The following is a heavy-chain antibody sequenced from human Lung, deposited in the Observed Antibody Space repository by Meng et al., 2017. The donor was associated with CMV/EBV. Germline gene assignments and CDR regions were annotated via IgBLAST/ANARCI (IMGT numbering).Heavy chain of an antibody. CDR1: G. J-gene: IGHJ5*01. CDR2: ISAYNGNT. CDR3: ARDREYSGRHLEVGADS. D-gene: IGHD1-26*01. V-gene: IGHV1-18*01. Sequence: GISWMRQTPGQGLEWMGWISAYNGNTHYTQTLQDRDTMTTGTSTSTAYMELRSLRSDDTAVYYCARDREYSGRHLEVGADSWGHGTLVTVSS.